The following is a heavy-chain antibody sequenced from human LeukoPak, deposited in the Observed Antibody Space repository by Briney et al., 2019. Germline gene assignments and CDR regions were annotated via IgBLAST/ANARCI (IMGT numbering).Heavy chain of an antibody. CDR1: GFTFSSYS. Sequence: GGSLRLSCAASGFTFSSYSMNWVRQAPGKGLEWVSSISSSSSYIYYADSVKGRFTISRDNAKNSLYLQMNSLRAEDTAVYYCARDSGYYYDSSGYYGYYFDYWGQGTLVTVPS. V-gene: IGHV3-21*01. CDR3: ARDSGYYYDSSGYYGYYFDY. CDR2: ISSSSSYI. J-gene: IGHJ4*02. D-gene: IGHD3-22*01.